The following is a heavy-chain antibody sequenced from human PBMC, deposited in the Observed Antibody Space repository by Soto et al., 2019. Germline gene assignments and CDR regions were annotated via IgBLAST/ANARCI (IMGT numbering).Heavy chain of an antibody. CDR3: AKDAREMATIIWDWFDP. CDR1: GFTFSSYG. D-gene: IGHD5-12*01. J-gene: IGHJ5*02. CDR2: ISYDGSNK. Sequence: GGSLRLSCAASGFTFSSYGMHWVRQAPGKGLEWVAVISYDGSNKYYADSAKGRFTISRDNSKNTLYLQMNSLRAEDTAVYYCAKDAREMATIIWDWFDPWGQGTLVTAPQ. V-gene: IGHV3-30*18.